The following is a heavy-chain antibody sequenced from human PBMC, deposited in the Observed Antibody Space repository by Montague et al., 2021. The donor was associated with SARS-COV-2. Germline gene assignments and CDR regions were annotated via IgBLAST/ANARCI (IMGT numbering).Heavy chain of an antibody. D-gene: IGHD1-26*01. J-gene: IGHJ6*02. CDR1: GFTFSSYA. CDR2: ISYDGSNK. Sequence: SLRLSCAASGFTFSSYAMHWARQAPGKGLEWVAVISYDGSNKYYADSVKGRFTISRDNSKNTLYLQMNSLRAEDTAVYYCARTLLDYYGMDVWGQGTTVTVSS. CDR3: ARTLLDYYGMDV. V-gene: IGHV3-30-3*01.